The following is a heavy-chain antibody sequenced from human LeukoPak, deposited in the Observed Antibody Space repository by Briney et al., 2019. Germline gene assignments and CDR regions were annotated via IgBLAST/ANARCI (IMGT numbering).Heavy chain of an antibody. CDR1: GGSLSSSSYY. V-gene: IGHV4-39*01. CDR2: SYYSGST. J-gene: IGHJ5*02. CDR3: ASGTHSTEFDP. D-gene: IGHD3-10*01. Sequence: SETLSLTCTVSGGSLSSSSYYWGWIRQPPVKGLEWIGSSYYSGSTYYNPSLKSRVTISVDTSKNQFSLKLSSVTAADTAEYYCASGTHSTEFDPWGQGTLVTVSS.